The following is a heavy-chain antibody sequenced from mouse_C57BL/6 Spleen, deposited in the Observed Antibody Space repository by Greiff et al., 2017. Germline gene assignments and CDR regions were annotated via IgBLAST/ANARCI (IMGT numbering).Heavy chain of an antibody. CDR1: GYTFTDYE. CDR2: IDPEPGGT. V-gene: IGHV1-15*01. CDR3: TRDDGYPFAY. D-gene: IGHD2-3*01. Sequence: QVQLKESGAELVRPGASVTLSCKASGYTFTDYEMHWVKQTPVHGLEWIGAIDPEPGGTAYNQKFKGKAILTADKSSSTAYMELRSLTSEDSAVYYCTRDDGYPFAYWGQGTLVTVSA. J-gene: IGHJ3*01.